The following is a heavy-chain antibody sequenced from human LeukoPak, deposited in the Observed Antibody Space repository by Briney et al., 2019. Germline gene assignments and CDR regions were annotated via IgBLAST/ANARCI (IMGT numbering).Heavy chain of an antibody. V-gene: IGHV1-2*02. D-gene: IGHD6-13*01. J-gene: IGHJ4*02. Sequence: VSVKVSCKASGYTFTGYYMHWVRQAPGQGLEWMGWINPNSGGTNYAQKFQGRVTMTRDTSISTAYMELSRLRSDDTAVYYCARGSAATSNYYFDFWGQGTLVTVSS. CDR1: GYTFTGYY. CDR2: INPNSGGT. CDR3: ARGSAATSNYYFDF.